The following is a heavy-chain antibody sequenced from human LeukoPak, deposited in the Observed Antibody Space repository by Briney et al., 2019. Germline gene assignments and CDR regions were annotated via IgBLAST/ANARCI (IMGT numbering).Heavy chain of an antibody. CDR3: ARDDDSRVDAFDI. J-gene: IGHJ3*02. CDR1: GDTVSSNSAA. CDR2: TYYMSKSYN. V-gene: IGHV6-1*01. D-gene: IGHD3-22*01. Sequence: SQTLSLTCAISGDTVSSNSAAWSWIRQSPARGLEWLGRTYYMSKSYNEYAISVNSRITINPDTSKNKFSLQLNSVTPEDTAVYYCARDDDSRVDAFDIWGQGTMVTFSS.